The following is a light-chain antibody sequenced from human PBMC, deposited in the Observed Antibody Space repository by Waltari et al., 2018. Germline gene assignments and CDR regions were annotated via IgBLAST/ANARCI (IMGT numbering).Light chain of an antibody. V-gene: IGLV3-21*04. Sequence: SYVLTQPPSVSVAPGKTARITCGGNNTGSKSVHWYQQKPGQAPVLVIYYDSDRPSGNPERFSGSNSENTATLTSSRVEAGDEADYYCHVWYSSSDHHVVFGGGTKLPIL. J-gene: IGLJ2*01. CDR3: HVWYSSSDHHVV. CDR1: NTGSKS. CDR2: YDS.